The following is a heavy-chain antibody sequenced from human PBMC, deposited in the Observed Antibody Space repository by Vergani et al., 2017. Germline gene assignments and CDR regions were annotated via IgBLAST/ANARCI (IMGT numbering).Heavy chain of an antibody. Sequence: QVQVVQSGAEVKKPGASVRVSCKSSGYTFTNYGISWVRQAPGQGLEWRGWISAYNGNTNYAQKFQGRVTMTTDTSTTTAYMELRSLRSDDTAAYYCARVDDSSGSVDYWGQGTLVTVSS. D-gene: IGHD3-22*01. J-gene: IGHJ4*02. CDR1: GYTFTNYG. CDR3: ARVDDSSGSVDY. CDR2: ISAYNGNT. V-gene: IGHV1-18*01.